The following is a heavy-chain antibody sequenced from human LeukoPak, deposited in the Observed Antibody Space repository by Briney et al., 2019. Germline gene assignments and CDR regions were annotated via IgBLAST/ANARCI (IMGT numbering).Heavy chain of an antibody. CDR2: ISGSGGST. J-gene: IGHJ4*02. V-gene: IGHV3-23*01. CDR3: AKAGHSSSWYYFGY. CDR1: GFSFSDYN. Sequence: GGSLRLSCAASGFSFSDYNMNWVRQAPGKGLEWVSAISGSGGSTYYADSVKGRFTISRDNSKNTLYLQMNSLRAEDTAVYYCAKAGHSSSWYYFGYWGQGTLVTVSS. D-gene: IGHD6-13*01.